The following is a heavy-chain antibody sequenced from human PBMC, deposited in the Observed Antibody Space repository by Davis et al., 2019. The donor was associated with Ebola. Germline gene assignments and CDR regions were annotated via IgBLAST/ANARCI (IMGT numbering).Heavy chain of an antibody. D-gene: IGHD2-2*03. J-gene: IGHJ6*02. CDR1: GFTFSNAW. CDR3: TTLDIVVVPAAITRAHYYYYGMDV. Sequence: GESLKISCAASGFTFSNAWMNWVRQAPGKGLEWVGRIKSKTDGGTTDYAAPVKGRFTISRDDSKSTLYLQMNSLKTEDTAVYYCTTLDIVVVPAAITRAHYYYYGMDVWGQGTTVTVSS. V-gene: IGHV3-15*07. CDR2: IKSKTDGGTT.